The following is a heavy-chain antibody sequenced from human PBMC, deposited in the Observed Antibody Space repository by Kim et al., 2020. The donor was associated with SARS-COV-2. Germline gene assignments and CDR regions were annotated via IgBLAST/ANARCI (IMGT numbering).Heavy chain of an antibody. D-gene: IGHD6-6*01. J-gene: IGHJ4*02. Sequence: NDNPVSVKSRITINPATSKNQFSLQLNSVTPEDTAVYYCARGSIAARIDYWGQGTLVTVSS. CDR3: ARGSIAARIDY. CDR2: N. V-gene: IGHV6-1*01.